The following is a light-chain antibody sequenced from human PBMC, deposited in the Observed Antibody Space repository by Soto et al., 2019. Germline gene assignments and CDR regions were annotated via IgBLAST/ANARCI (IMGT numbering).Light chain of an antibody. Sequence: DIVMTQSPDSRAGSLGERVTINCKSSQTILFTSNNRVYLAWYQQKPGQPPRLLINWASTLLPGVPDRFSGSGSGTDFTLTISNLQAEDVAVYYCQHYYDLKLTFGGGTSVE. CDR2: WAS. J-gene: IGKJ4*01. CDR1: QTILFTSNNRVY. V-gene: IGKV4-1*01. CDR3: QHYYDLKLT.